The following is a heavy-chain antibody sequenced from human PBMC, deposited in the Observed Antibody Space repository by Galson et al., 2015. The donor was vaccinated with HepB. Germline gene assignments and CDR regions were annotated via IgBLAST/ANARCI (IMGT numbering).Heavy chain of an antibody. Sequence: QSGAEVKKPGESLKISCKGSGYSFTHYWIGWVRQMPGKGLEWMGIINPGDSDTRYRPSFQGQVTISLDKSINTVYLQWSSLKASDTAMYYCVRDGSGSYFTPSWFDSWGQVTLVTVSS. J-gene: IGHJ5*01. V-gene: IGHV5-51*01. CDR2: INPGDSDT. D-gene: IGHD3-10*01. CDR3: VRDGSGSYFTPSWFDS. CDR1: GYSFTHYW.